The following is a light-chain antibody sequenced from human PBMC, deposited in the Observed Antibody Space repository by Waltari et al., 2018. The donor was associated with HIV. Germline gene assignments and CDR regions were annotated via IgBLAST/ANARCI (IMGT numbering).Light chain of an antibody. CDR2: GVT. V-gene: IGLV2-14*01. Sequence: QSVLTQPASVSGSPGQSITISCTGTNSDVGDYNYVSWYQQHPGKAPKLLFYGVTQRPSGISRRCSGFKSGNTASMTSSGLQAEDEADYYCSSYTATTAILFGGGTKVTVL. CDR3: SSYTATTAIL. J-gene: IGLJ3*02. CDR1: NSDVGDYNY.